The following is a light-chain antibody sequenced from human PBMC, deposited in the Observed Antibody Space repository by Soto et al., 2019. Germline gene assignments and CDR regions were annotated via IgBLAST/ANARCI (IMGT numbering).Light chain of an antibody. CDR3: QQYNSYSWT. CDR1: QSISSW. Sequence: DIQMTQSASTLSASVGDRVTITCRASQSISSWLAWYQQKPGKAPKLLINKASSLESGVPSRFSGSGSGTEFTLTISSLQPDDFATYYCQQYNSYSWTFGQGTKVDIK. V-gene: IGKV1-5*03. CDR2: KAS. J-gene: IGKJ1*01.